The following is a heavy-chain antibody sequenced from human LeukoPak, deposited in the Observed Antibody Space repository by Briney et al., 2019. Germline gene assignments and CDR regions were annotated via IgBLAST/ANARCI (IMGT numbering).Heavy chain of an antibody. D-gene: IGHD3-10*01. CDR1: GFTFSDYY. CDR3: TRDPTMVRGASDY. V-gene: IGHV3-11*06. J-gene: IGHJ4*02. Sequence: GGSLRLSCAASGFTFSDYYMSWIRQAPGKGLEWVSSVKGRFTISRDNAKNSLYLQMNSLRAEDTAVYYCTRDPTMVRGASDYWGQGTLVTVSS.